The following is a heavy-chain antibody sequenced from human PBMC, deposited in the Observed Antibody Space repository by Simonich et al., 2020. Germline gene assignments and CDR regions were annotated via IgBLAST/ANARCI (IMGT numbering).Heavy chain of an antibody. CDR2: ISGSGGST. Sequence: EVQLLESGGGLVQPGGSLGLSCAASGFTFSSYAKDWVRQAQGKGREWVSAISGSGGSTYYAESVKGRFTISRDNSKNTLYLQMNSLRAEDTAVYYCAKDSSLVGATDWFDPWGQGTLVTVSS. J-gene: IGHJ5*02. CDR1: GFTFSSYA. D-gene: IGHD1-26*01. CDR3: AKDSSLVGATDWFDP. V-gene: IGHV3-23*01.